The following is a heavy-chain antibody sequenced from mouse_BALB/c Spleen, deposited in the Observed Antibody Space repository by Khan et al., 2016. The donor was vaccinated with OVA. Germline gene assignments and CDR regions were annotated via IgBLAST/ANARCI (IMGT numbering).Heavy chain of an antibody. J-gene: IGHJ2*01. CDR3: ARSVTITTVVATDFDY. CDR2: ISYSGRT. D-gene: IGHD1-1*01. Sequence: EVQLQESGPGLVNPSQSLSLTCTVTGHSITSDYAWNWIRQFPGNKLEWMGYISYSGRTSYNPSLKSRISITRDTSKNQVFLQLNSVTTEDTASYFCARSVTITTVVATDFDYWGQGTTLTVSS. V-gene: IGHV3-2*02. CDR1: GHSITSDYA.